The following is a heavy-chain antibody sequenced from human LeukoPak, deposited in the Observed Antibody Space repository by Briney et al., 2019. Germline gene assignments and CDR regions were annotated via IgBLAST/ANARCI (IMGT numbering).Heavy chain of an antibody. Sequence: SETLSLTCTVSGGSVSSGSYYWSWIRQPPGKGLEWIGYIYYSGSINYNPSLKSRVTISVDTSKNQFSLKLSSVTAADTAVYYCAGDMAGTPYYYGMDVWGKGTTVTVSS. V-gene: IGHV4-61*01. D-gene: IGHD6-19*01. CDR3: AGDMAGTPYYYGMDV. CDR1: GGSVSSGSYY. CDR2: IYYSGSI. J-gene: IGHJ6*04.